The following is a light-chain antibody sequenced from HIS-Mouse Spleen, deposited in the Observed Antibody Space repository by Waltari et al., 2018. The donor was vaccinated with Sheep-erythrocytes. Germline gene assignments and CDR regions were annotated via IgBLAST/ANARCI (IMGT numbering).Light chain of an antibody. V-gene: IGKV1D-13*01. J-gene: IGKJ1*01. CDR3: QQFNNYPRT. CDR2: DAS. Sequence: AIQLTQSPSSLAASVGDRVTITCRASQGISSALAWYQQKPGKAPKLLIYDASCVESGVPSMFSGNGSGTDFTLTISSLQPEDFATYYCQQFNNYPRTFGQGTKVEIK. CDR1: QGISSA.